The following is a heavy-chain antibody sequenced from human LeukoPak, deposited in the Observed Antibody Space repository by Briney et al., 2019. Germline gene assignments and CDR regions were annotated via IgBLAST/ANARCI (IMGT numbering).Heavy chain of an antibody. D-gene: IGHD4-17*01. V-gene: IGHV7-4-1*02. CDR1: GYTFTSYA. Sequence: ASVKVSCKASGYTFTSYAMNWVRQAPGQGLEWMGWINTNTGNPMYAQGFTGRFVFSLDTSVSTAYLQISSLKAEDTAVYYCARGNDGDYVAAFDIWGQGTMVTVSS. CDR3: ARGNDGDYVAAFDI. CDR2: INTNTGNP. J-gene: IGHJ3*02.